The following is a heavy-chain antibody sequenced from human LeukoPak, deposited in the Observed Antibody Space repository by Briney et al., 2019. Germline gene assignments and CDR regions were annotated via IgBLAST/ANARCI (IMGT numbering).Heavy chain of an antibody. CDR3: AKVPRYYYDSSGYENWFDP. V-gene: IGHV3-23*01. CDR2: ISGSGGST. D-gene: IGHD3-22*01. CDR1: GFTFSSYA. Sequence: TGGSLRLSCAASGFTFSSYAMSWVRQAPGKGLEWVSAISGSGGSTYYADSVKGRFTISRDNSKNTLYLQMNSLRAEDTAVYYCAKVPRYYYDSSGYENWFDPWGQGTLVTVSS. J-gene: IGHJ5*02.